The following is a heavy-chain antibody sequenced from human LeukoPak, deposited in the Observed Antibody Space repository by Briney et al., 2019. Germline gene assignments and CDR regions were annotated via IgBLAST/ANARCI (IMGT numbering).Heavy chain of an antibody. D-gene: IGHD3-10*02. V-gene: IGHV3-48*03. CDR1: GFTFSSYE. CDR2: ISSSGSTI. Sequence: PGGSLRLSCAASGFTFSSYEMNWGRQAPGKGLEWVSYISSSGSTIYYADSVKGRFTISRGNAKNSLYLQMNSLRAEDTAVYYCAELGITMIGGVWGKGTTVTISS. CDR3: AELGITMIGGV. J-gene: IGHJ6*04.